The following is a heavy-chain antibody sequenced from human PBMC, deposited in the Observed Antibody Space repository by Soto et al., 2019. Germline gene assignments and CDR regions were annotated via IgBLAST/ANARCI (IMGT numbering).Heavy chain of an antibody. CDR3: ARVGGDFWSGYYNPIDY. J-gene: IGHJ4*02. V-gene: IGHV4-39*01. Sequence: SETLSLTCTVSGGSISSSSYYWGWIRQPPGKGLEWIGRIYYSGSTYYNPSLKSRVTISVDTSKNQFSLKLSSVTAADTAVYYCARVGGDFWSGYYNPIDYWGQGTLVTVSS. CDR2: IYYSGST. D-gene: IGHD3-3*01. CDR1: GGSISSSSYY.